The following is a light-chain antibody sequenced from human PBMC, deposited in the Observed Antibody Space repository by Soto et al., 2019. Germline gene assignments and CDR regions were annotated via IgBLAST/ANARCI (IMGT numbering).Light chain of an antibody. CDR2: GPS. V-gene: IGKV3-20*01. Sequence: IVLTQSPGTLSLSPLEIATLSCMASQSLTNNYFAWYQQKPGRALRLLIDGPSTRATGIPDRFSGSGSGTDFTLTISRLETEDVAVYYCQQYEAVVTFGQGTKVDIK. CDR1: QSLTNNY. J-gene: IGKJ1*01. CDR3: QQYEAVVT.